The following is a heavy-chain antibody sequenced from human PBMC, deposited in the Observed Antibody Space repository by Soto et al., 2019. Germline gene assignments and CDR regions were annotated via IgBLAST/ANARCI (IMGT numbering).Heavy chain of an antibody. CDR1: GYSISSGYY. CDR2: IYHSGST. CDR3: ARIVVPAADP. V-gene: IGHV4-38-2*01. D-gene: IGHD2-2*01. J-gene: IGHJ5*02. Sequence: SETLSLTCAVSGYSISSGYYWGWIRQPPGKGLEWIGSIYHSGSTYYNPSLKSRVTISVDTSKNQFSLKLSSVTAADTAVYYCARIVVPAADPWGQGTLVTVS.